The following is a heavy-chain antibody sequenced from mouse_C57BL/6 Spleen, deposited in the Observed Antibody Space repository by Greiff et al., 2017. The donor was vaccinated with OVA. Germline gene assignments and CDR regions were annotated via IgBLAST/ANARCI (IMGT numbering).Heavy chain of an antibody. CDR1: GYTFTSYG. CDR2: IYPRSGNT. V-gene: IGHV1-81*01. D-gene: IGHD1-1*01. J-gene: IGHJ2*01. CDR3: ARWYSSNGYY. Sequence: VKLQESGAELARPGASVKLSCKASGYTFTSYGISWVKQRTGQGLEWIGEIYPRSGNTYYNEKFKCKATLTADKSSSTAYMELRSLTSEDSAVYFCARWYSSNGYYWGQGTTLTVSS.